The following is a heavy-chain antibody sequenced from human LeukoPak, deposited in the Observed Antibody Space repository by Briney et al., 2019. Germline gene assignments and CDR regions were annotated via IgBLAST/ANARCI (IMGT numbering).Heavy chain of an antibody. J-gene: IGHJ4*02. D-gene: IGHD3-3*01. Sequence: PGGSLRLSCAASGFTFSSYWMHWVRQAPGKGRVWFSRINSDGSSTSYADSVKGRFTISRDNAKNTLYLQMNSLRAEDTAVYYCARDRYDFWSGIFDYWGQGTLVTVSS. CDR1: GFTFSSYW. CDR2: INSDGSST. V-gene: IGHV3-74*01. CDR3: ARDRYDFWSGIFDY.